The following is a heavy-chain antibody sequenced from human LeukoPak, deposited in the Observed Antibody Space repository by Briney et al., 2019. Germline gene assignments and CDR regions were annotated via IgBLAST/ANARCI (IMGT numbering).Heavy chain of an antibody. J-gene: IGHJ5*02. D-gene: IGHD6-13*01. CDR1: GGSISSSSNY. V-gene: IGHV4-39*01. CDR3: ARRFAAAGDDWFDP. Sequence: PSEPLSLTCTVSGGSISSSSNYWGWIRQPPGKGLEWFGSTYYSGSTYYNPSLKSRVTISVDTSKNQFSLKLSPVTAADTAVYYCARRFAAAGDDWFDPWRQGSLVTVSS. CDR2: TYYSGST.